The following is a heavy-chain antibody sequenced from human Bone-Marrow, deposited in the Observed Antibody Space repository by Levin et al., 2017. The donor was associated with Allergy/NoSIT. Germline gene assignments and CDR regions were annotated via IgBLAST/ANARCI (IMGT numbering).Heavy chain of an antibody. CDR3: ARETGDSFDY. D-gene: IGHD7-27*01. CDR2: ISHDGGNT. Sequence: GESLKISCAASGFTFNRQGMQWVRQGPGKRLEWLAVISHDGGNTFYAESVKGRFTISRDNTKSSVHLQMNTLTADDTAVYYCARETGDSFDYWGQGTLLTVSS. J-gene: IGHJ4*02. CDR1: GFTFNRQG. V-gene: IGHV3-30*03.